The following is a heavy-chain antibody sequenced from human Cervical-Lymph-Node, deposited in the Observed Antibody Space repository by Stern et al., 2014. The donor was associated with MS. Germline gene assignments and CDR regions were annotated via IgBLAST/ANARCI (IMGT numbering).Heavy chain of an antibody. V-gene: IGHV3-11*01. J-gene: IGHJ5*02. CDR2: ISDSGDSV. Sequence: QVQLVQSGGGLVKPGGSLRLSCAASGFTFSDYYMSWIRQAPGKGLEWISYISDSGDSVYYADSVRGRFTISRDNAKNSLYLQMNSLSAEDTALYYCARDSFAVPVVLTWIDPWGQGTLVTVSS. CDR3: ARDSFAVPVVLTWIDP. CDR1: GFTFSDYY. D-gene: IGHD2-8*02.